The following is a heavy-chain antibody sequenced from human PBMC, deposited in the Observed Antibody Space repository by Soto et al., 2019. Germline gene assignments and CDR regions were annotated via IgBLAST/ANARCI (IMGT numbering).Heavy chain of an antibody. CDR2: INHSGST. D-gene: IGHD3-22*01. J-gene: IGHJ4*02. CDR3: ARAPLYYYDSRGYYRHFDY. Sequence: SETLSLTCAVYGGSFSGYYWSWIRQPPGKGLEWIGEINHSGSTNYNPSLKSRVTISVDTSKNQFPLNLRSVTAADTAVYYCARAPLYYYDSRGYYRHFDYWGQGTLVTVSS. CDR1: GGSFSGYY. V-gene: IGHV4-34*01.